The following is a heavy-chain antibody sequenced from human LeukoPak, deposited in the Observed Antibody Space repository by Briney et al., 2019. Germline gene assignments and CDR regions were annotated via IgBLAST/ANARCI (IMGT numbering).Heavy chain of an antibody. CDR2: INDRGST. CDR1: GGSFSGYS. D-gene: IGHD6-13*01. V-gene: IGHV4-34*01. Sequence: SETLSLTCAVYGGSFSGYSWSWIRQPPGEGLEWIGEINDRGSTNYNPSLRSGITISVDTSTSQFSLKVTSVTAADTAVYYCARSREYSSTWYSISWYMDVWGKGTSVTVSS. CDR3: ARSREYSSTWYSISWYMDV. J-gene: IGHJ6*03.